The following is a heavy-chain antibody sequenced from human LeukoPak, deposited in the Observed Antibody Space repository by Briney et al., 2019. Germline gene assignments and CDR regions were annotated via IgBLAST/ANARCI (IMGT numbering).Heavy chain of an antibody. J-gene: IGHJ4*02. Sequence: GASVKVSCKTSGYTFNSYGISWVRQAPGQGLEWMGWISTYNGHTNYAQKLQGRVTMTTDTSTSTAYMELRSLRSDDTAVYYCAREGGRYCSGGSCYSSHGWYGGLNYWGQGILATVSS. CDR1: GYTFNSYG. CDR3: AREGGRYCSGGSCYSSHGWYGGLNY. D-gene: IGHD2-15*01. CDR2: ISTYNGHT. V-gene: IGHV1-18*01.